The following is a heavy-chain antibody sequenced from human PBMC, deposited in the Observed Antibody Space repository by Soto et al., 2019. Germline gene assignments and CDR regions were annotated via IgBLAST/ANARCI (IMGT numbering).Heavy chain of an antibody. CDR3: AGGGYCSSTSCYTGGGPAWFDP. Sequence: SVKVSCKASGGTFSSYAISWVRQAPGQGLEWIGGIIPIFGTANYAQKFQGRVTITADKSTSTAYMELSSLRSEDTAVYYCAGGGYCSSTSCYTGGGPAWFDPWGQGTLVTVS. CDR1: GGTFSSYA. D-gene: IGHD2-2*02. CDR2: IIPIFGTA. J-gene: IGHJ5*02. V-gene: IGHV1-69*06.